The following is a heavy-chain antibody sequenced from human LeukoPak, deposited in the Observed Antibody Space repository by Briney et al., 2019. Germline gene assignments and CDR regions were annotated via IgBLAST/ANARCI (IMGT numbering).Heavy chain of an antibody. CDR3: ARDGGPLTNLVARPFHP. Sequence: SATLSLTCTVSGGSMRNSYWSWIRQPAGKGLEWVGRIFTTGSTNYNPSLKSRVTMSIDTSKNQFSLKMTSVTAADTAVYYCARDGGPLTNLVARPFHPWGQGTLVIVSS. CDR1: GGSMRNSY. J-gene: IGHJ1*01. D-gene: IGHD1-14*01. CDR2: IFTTGST. V-gene: IGHV4-4*07.